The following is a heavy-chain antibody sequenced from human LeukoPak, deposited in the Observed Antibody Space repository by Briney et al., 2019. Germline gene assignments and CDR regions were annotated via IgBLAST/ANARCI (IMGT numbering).Heavy chain of an antibody. CDR3: ANLGAAAADYYYYYMDV. CDR1: GFTFSSYG. Sequence: GGSLRLSCAASGFTFSSYGMHWVRQAPGKGLEWVAVISYDGSNKYYADSVKGRFAISRDNSKNTLYLQMNSLRAEDTAVYYCANLGAAAADYYYYYMDVWGKGTTVTVSS. J-gene: IGHJ6*03. V-gene: IGHV3-30*18. CDR2: ISYDGSNK. D-gene: IGHD6-13*01.